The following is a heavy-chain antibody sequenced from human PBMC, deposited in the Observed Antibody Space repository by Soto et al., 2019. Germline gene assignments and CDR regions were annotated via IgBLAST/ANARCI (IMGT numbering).Heavy chain of an antibody. D-gene: IGHD2-8*01. Sequence: GGSLRLSCAASGFTFSNYWMRWIRQAPGKGLEWVANIKYDGSDKYYVDSVKGRFTISRDNAKNSLYLQMNSLRAEDTAVYYWARDDGARGVDFWGQGTLVTVSS. J-gene: IGHJ4*02. V-gene: IGHV3-7*05. CDR3: ARDDGARGVDF. CDR2: IKYDGSDK. CDR1: GFTFSNYW.